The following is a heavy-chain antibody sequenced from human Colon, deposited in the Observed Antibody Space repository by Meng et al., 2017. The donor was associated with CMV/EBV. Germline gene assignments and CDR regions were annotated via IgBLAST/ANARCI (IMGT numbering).Heavy chain of an antibody. D-gene: IGHD3-3*01. CDR1: GSNFRSFE. Sequence: GESLKISCSASGSNFRSFEMNWVRQAPGKGLEWVAYISSGGQTIHYADSVKGRFTISRDNTNNSLYLHMTSLRADDTAVYYCARDPSLITISGVVTYGMDVWGPGTTVTVSS. V-gene: IGHV3-48*03. J-gene: IGHJ6*02. CDR2: ISSGGQTI. CDR3: ARDPSLITISGVVTYGMDV.